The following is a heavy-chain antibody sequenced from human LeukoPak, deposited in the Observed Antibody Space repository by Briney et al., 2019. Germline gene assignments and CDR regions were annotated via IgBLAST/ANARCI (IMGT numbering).Heavy chain of an antibody. CDR1: GYTFTSYG. D-gene: IGHD3-10*01. J-gene: IGHJ5*02. V-gene: IGHV1-18*04. CDR3: ARARITMVRGVIGWFGP. CDR2: ISAYNGNT. Sequence: ASVKVSCKASGYTFTSYGISWVRQAPGQGLEWMRWISAYNGNTNYAQKLQGRVTMTTDTSTSTAYMELRSLRSDDTAVYYCARARITMVRGVIGWFGPWGQGTLVTVSS.